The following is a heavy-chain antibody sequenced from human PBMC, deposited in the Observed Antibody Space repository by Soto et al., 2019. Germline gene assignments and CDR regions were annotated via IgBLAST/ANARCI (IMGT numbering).Heavy chain of an antibody. V-gene: IGHV6-1*01. Sequence: SQTLSLTCAIFGDSVSGNSAAWNWIRQSPSRGLEWLGRTYYRCKWYNDYAVSVKSRITVTPDTSKNQFSLHLNSVTPEDTAVYCCARDFPYYESSDSCFNYWGQGALVTVSS. J-gene: IGHJ4*02. D-gene: IGHD3-16*01. CDR1: GDSVSGNSAA. CDR3: ARDFPYYESSDSCFNY. CDR2: TYYRCKWYN.